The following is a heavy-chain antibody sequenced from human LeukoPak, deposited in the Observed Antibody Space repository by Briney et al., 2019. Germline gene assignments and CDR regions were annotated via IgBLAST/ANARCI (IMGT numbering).Heavy chain of an antibody. J-gene: IGHJ6*03. V-gene: IGHV3-9*01. D-gene: IGHD6-13*01. CDR2: ISWNSGSI. Sequence: PGGSLRLSCAASGFTFDDYAMHWVRQAPGKGLEWVSGISWNSGSIGYADSVKGRFTISRDNAKNSLYLQMNSLRTEDTALYYCAKDGGTSSFHMDVWGKGTTVTVSS. CDR3: AKDGGTSSFHMDV. CDR1: GFTFDDYA.